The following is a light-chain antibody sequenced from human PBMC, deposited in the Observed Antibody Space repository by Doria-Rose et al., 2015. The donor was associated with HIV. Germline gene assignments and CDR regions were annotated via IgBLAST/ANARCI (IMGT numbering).Light chain of an antibody. Sequence: TQSPGTLSLSPGERATLSCRASQRVSCHYLGWYQQRPGRSPRLLIYGASSRATDIPDRFSGSGSGTDFTLTISRLEPEDFAVYYCHQYASSRTFGQGTKVEIK. CDR1: QRVSCHY. CDR3: HQYASSRT. V-gene: IGKV3-20*01. CDR2: GAS. J-gene: IGKJ1*01.